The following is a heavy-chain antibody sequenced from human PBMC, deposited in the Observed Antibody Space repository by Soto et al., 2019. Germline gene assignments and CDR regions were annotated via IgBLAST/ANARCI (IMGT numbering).Heavy chain of an antibody. J-gene: IGHJ6*02. D-gene: IGHD3-16*01. V-gene: IGHV1-69*13. Sequence: VKVSCKASGGTFSSYAISWVRQAPGQGLEWMGGIIPIFGTANYAQKFQGRVTITADESTSTAYMELSSLRSEDTAVYYCARGGSYQYYYYYGMDVWGQGTTVTVSS. CDR2: IIPIFGTA. CDR3: ARGGSYQYYYYYGMDV. CDR1: GGTFSSYA.